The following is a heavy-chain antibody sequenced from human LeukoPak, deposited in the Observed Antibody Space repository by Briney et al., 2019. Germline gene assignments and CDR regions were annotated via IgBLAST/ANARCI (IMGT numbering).Heavy chain of an antibody. CDR2: ISGSGGTT. CDR1: GFTFSSYA. D-gene: IGHD6-19*01. Sequence: GGSLRLPCAASGFTFSSYAMSWVRQAPGKGPEWVSDISGSGGTTYYAESVKGRFTISRDNSKNTLYLQLNSLRAEDTALYYCAKSWQYNWFDSWGQGTLVTVSS. V-gene: IGHV3-23*01. CDR3: AKSWQYNWFDS. J-gene: IGHJ5*01.